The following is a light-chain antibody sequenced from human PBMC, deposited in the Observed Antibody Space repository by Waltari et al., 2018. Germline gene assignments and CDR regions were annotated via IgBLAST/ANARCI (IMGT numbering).Light chain of an antibody. CDR2: GKH. V-gene: IGLV3-19*01. CDR3: NSRESSGNHWV. J-gene: IGLJ3*02. Sequence: YQEKTRQAPVLVIYGKHNRPSGIPARFSCSSSGNTASLTITGAQAEDEADYYCNSRESSGNHWVFGGGTKLTVL.